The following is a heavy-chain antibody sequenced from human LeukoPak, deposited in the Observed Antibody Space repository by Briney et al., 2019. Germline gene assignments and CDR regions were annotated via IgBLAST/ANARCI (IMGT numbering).Heavy chain of an antibody. CDR1: GYSFSNYW. V-gene: IGHV5-51*01. CDR3: ARRGTNAPFDY. D-gene: IGHD2-8*01. CDR2: IYPGDSDT. J-gene: IGHJ4*02. Sequence: KVGESLKISCKGSGYSFSNYWIGWARQMPGKGLEWMGIIYPGDSDTRYSPSFQGQVTISADKSISTAYLQWSTLKASDTAMYYCARRGTNAPFDYWGQGTLVTVSS.